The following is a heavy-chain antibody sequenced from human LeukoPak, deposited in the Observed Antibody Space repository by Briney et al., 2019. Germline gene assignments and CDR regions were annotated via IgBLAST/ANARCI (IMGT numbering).Heavy chain of an antibody. CDR2: IASDGSST. Sequence: GGSLRLSCATSGFTFSNAWMNWVRQAPGKGLVWVSRIASDGSSTTYADSVKGRFSISRDNAKNTLYLQMNSLRVEDTAVYYCARGRPHGNDYWGQGTLVTVSS. V-gene: IGHV3-74*01. D-gene: IGHD4-23*01. J-gene: IGHJ4*02. CDR1: GFTFSNAW. CDR3: ARGRPHGNDY.